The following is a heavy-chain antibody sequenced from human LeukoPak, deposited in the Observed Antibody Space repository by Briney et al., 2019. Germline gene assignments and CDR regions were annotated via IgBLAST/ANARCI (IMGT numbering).Heavy chain of an antibody. CDR1: GGSFSGYY. CDR2: INHSGST. D-gene: IGHD3-10*01. V-gene: IGHV4-34*01. CDR3: ARGPAPPRILWFGELYD. J-gene: IGHJ4*02. Sequence: PSETLSLTCAVYGGSFSGYYWSWIRQPPGKGLEWIGEINHSGSTNYNPSLKSRVTISVDTSKNQFSLKLSSVTAADTAVYYCARGPAPPRILWFGELYDWGQGTLVTVSS.